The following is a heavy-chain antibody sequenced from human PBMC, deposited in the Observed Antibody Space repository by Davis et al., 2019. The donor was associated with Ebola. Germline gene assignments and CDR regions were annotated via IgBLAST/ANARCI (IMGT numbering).Heavy chain of an antibody. Sequence: PSETLSLTCTVSGGSISSSSYYWGWIRQPPGKGLEWIGSIYYSGSTYYNPSLKSRVTISVDTSKNQFSLKLSSVTAADTAVYYCARQRGYSGYDFDYWGQGTLVTVSS. CDR2: IYYSGST. CDR3: ARQRGYSGYDFDY. V-gene: IGHV4-39*01. CDR1: GGSISSSSYY. D-gene: IGHD5-12*01. J-gene: IGHJ4*02.